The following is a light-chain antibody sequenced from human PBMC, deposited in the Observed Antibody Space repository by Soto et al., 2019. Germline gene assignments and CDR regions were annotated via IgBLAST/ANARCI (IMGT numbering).Light chain of an antibody. J-gene: IGKJ1*01. Sequence: TVLMQSPRTLALSPRAIATLSCMASQSVSHNYLAWYQQRPGQAPRLLIYGASSRATGIPVRFSGSGSETDFTLTITRLEPEDFAVYYCQQYSSSRTFGQGTKVDIK. V-gene: IGKV3-20*01. CDR3: QQYSSSRT. CDR2: GAS. CDR1: QSVSHNY.